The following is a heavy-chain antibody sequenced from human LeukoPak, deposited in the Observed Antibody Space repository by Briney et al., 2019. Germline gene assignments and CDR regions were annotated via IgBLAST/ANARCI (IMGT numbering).Heavy chain of an antibody. CDR2: INPSGGST. V-gene: IGHV1-46*01. CDR1: GYVFTSHY. Sequence: ASVKVSCKASGYVFTSHYIHWMRQAPGHGLEWMGMINPSGGSTSYAQKFQGRVTMTRNTSTSTVYLELSSLRSEDTAVYYCAREGSDSDPYYYYYGMDVWGQGTTVTVSS. D-gene: IGHD3-10*01. J-gene: IGHJ6*02. CDR3: AREGSDSDPYYYYYGMDV.